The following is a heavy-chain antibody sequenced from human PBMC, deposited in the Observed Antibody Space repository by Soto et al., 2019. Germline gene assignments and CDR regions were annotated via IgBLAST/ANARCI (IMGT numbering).Heavy chain of an antibody. CDR1: GFTFSSYA. Sequence: GGSLRLSCAASGFTFSSYAMHWVRQATGKGLERVAVISYDGSNKYYADSVKGRFTISRDNSKNTHHLQMNSLRAEDTAVYSCARADIVVRLGATLHWFDPCGQGTLVTVSS. V-gene: IGHV3-30-3*01. CDR3: ARADIVVRLGATLHWFDP. J-gene: IGHJ5*02. D-gene: IGHD2-15*01. CDR2: ISYDGSNK.